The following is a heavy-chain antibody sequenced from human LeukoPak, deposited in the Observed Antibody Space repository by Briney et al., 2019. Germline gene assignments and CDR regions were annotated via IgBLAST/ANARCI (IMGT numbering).Heavy chain of an antibody. D-gene: IGHD5-12*01. CDR3: ARGITWGYSGYDPRRGFGY. Sequence: GGSLRLSCAASGFTFSSYWMSWVRQAPGKGLEWVANIKQDGSEKYYVDSVKGRFTISRDNAKNSLYLQMNSLRAEDTAVYYCARGITWGYSGYDPRRGFGYWGQGTLVTVSS. CDR2: IKQDGSEK. V-gene: IGHV3-7*01. CDR1: GFTFSSYW. J-gene: IGHJ4*02.